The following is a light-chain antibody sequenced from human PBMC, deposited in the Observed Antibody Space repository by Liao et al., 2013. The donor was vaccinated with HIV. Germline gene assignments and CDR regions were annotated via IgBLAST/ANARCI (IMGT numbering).Light chain of an antibody. CDR2: YDS. J-gene: IGLJ2*01. CDR1: NIESKS. V-gene: IGLV3-21*04. CDR3: QVWDDNIRGVV. Sequence: YVLTQPPSVSVAPGKTARITCGGSNIESKSVHWYQQKPGQAPVLVTYYDSDRPSGIPERFSGSRSGNTATLSISRAEAGDEADYYCQVWDDNIRGVVFGGGTKLTVL.